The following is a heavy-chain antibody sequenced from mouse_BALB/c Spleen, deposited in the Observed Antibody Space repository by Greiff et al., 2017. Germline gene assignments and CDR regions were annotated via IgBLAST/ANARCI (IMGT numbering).Heavy chain of an antibody. J-gene: IGHJ4*01. V-gene: IGHV5-6-5*01. CDR2: ISSGGST. CDR1: GFTFSSYA. Sequence: EVQRVESGGGLVKPGGSLKLSCAASGFTFSSYAMSWVRQTPEKRLEWVASISSGGSTYYPDSVKGRFTISRDNARNILYLQMSSLRSEDTAMYYCARVGYYGSSYVYAMDYWGQGTSVTVSS. CDR3: ARVGYYGSSYVYAMDY. D-gene: IGHD1-1*01.